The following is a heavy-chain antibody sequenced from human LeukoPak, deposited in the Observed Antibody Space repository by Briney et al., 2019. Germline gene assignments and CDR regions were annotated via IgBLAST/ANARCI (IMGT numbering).Heavy chain of an antibody. CDR1: GFTFSGSA. J-gene: IGHJ4*02. CDR2: IRSKANSYAT. D-gene: IGHD5-24*01. CDR3: TSLKMATTDFDY. V-gene: IGHV3-73*01. Sequence: GGSLRLSCAASGFTFSGSAMHWVRQASGKGLEWVGRIRSKANSYATAYAASVKGRFTISRDDSKNTAYLQMNSLKTEDTAVYYCTSLKMATTDFDYWGQGTLVTVSS.